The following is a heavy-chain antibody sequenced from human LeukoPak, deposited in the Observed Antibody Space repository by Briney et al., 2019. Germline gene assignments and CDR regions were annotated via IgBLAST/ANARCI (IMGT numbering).Heavy chain of an antibody. J-gene: IGHJ6*02. V-gene: IGHV3-30*03. Sequence: PGGSLRLSCAASGFTFRSYGMHWVRQAPGKGLEWVAVISYDGSNKYYADSVKGRFTISRDNSKNTLYLQMNSLRAEDTAVYYCALGSGSYYYYYGMDVWGQGTTVTVSS. CDR3: ALGSGSYYYYYGMDV. CDR1: GFTFRSYG. CDR2: ISYDGSNK. D-gene: IGHD3-10*01.